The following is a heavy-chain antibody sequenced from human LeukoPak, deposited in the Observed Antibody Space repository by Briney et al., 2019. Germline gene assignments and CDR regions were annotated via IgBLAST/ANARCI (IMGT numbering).Heavy chain of an antibody. V-gene: IGHV4-59*01. CDR2: IYYSGRT. CDR3: ARVDDSSVIDY. D-gene: IGHD3-22*01. J-gene: IGHJ4*02. Sequence: PSETLPLTCTVSGGSISDYYWSWIRQPPGKGLEWIGYIYYSGRTNYNPSLMSRVTISVDTSKNQFSLKVSSVTAADTAVYYCARVDDSSVIDYWGQGTLVTVSS. CDR1: GGSISDYY.